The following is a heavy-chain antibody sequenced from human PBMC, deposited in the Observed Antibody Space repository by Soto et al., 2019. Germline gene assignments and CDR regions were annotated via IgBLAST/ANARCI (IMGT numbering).Heavy chain of an antibody. CDR2: LYPDGRA. CDR1: GCTVSSNY. V-gene: IGHV3-53*01. CDR3: ARGLGREYHDNRRNFHLDH. J-gene: IGHJ4*02. Sequence: GGSLRLSCAASGCTVSSNYRTWVRQAPGKGLKWVSVLYPDGRAYYADSVKGRFTISTDNSKNSVYLQMNTLRAEDTAVYYCARGLGREYHDNRRNFHLDHWGQGTQGNLSS. D-gene: IGHD3-22*01.